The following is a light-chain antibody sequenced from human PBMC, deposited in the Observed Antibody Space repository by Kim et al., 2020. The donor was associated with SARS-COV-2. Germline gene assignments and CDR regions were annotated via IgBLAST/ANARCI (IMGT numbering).Light chain of an antibody. CDR1: QDIGND. Sequence: ASVGDRVTISGRASQDIGNDLAWYQQKPGRVPRLLISVTSTLHSGVPSRFSGSGSGRDFTLTISSLQSEDAATYYCQKCDSAPLTFGGGTKVDIK. CDR3: QKCDSAPLT. J-gene: IGKJ4*01. V-gene: IGKV1-27*01. CDR2: VTS.